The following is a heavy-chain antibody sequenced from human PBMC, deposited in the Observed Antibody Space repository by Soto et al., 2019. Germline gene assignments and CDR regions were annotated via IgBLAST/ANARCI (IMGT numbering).Heavy chain of an antibody. CDR2: IIPIFGTA. CDR3: AGGRFLGWLLCYDGMDV. J-gene: IGHJ6*02. V-gene: IGHV1-69*12. CDR1: GGTFSSYA. Sequence: QVQLVQSGAEVKKPGSSVKVSCKASGGTFSSYAISWVRQAPGQGLEWMGGIIPIFGTANYAQKFQGRVTITADESTSTAYMELSSLRAEDTGVYYCAGGRFLGWLLCYDGMDVWGQGTTVTVSS. D-gene: IGHD3-3*01.